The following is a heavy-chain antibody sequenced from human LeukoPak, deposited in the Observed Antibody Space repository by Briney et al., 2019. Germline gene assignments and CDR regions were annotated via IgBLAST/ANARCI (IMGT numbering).Heavy chain of an antibody. D-gene: IGHD4-23*01. Sequence: SETLSLTCAVSGYSISSGYYWGWIRQPPGKGLEWIGSIYHSGSTYYNPSLKSRVTISVDTSKNQFSLKLSSVTAADTAVYYCARDGRWQALNWFDPWGQGTLVTVSS. J-gene: IGHJ5*02. CDR1: GYSISSGYY. CDR2: IYHSGST. V-gene: IGHV4-38-2*02. CDR3: ARDGRWQALNWFDP.